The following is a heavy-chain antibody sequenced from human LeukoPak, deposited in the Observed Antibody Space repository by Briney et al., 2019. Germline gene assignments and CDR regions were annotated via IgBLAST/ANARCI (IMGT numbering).Heavy chain of an antibody. CDR1: GFTISSYC. CDR2: IKQDGSEK. J-gene: IGHJ4*02. D-gene: IGHD5-12*01. CDR3: ARDAGNSGYDLLDY. V-gene: IGHV3-7*01. Sequence: AGSLSLSCAASGFTISSYCMTWFRQPPGKGLEWLANIKQDGSEKNYVGSVKGRFTISRDNAKNSLYLQMDSLRAEDTAVYYCARDAGNSGYDLLDYWGQGTLVTVS.